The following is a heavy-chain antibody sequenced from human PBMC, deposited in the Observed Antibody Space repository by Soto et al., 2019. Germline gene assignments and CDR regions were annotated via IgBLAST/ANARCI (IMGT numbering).Heavy chain of an antibody. J-gene: IGHJ5*02. V-gene: IGHV4-39*01. D-gene: IGHD6-13*01. Sequence: PSETLSLTCTVSGGSIISSSYYWGWIRQPPGKGLEWIGSIYYSGSTYYNPSLKSRVTISVDTSKNQFSLKLSSVTAADTAVYYCARQVAAAGTGWFDPWGQGTLVTVSS. CDR3: ARQVAAAGTGWFDP. CDR1: GGSIISSSYY. CDR2: IYYSGST.